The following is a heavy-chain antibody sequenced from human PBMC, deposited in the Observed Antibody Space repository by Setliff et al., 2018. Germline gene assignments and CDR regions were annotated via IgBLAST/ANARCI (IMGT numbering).Heavy chain of an antibody. Sequence: GGSLRLSCAASGFTFSSYAMHWVRQAPGKGLEWVAVISYDGSNKYYADSVKGRFTISRDNAKNSLYLQMNSLRAEDTAVYYCARKIAAAGTAWFDPWGQGTLVTVSS. V-gene: IGHV3-30-3*02. CDR3: ARKIAAAGTAWFDP. D-gene: IGHD6-13*01. J-gene: IGHJ5*02. CDR1: GFTFSSYA. CDR2: ISYDGSNK.